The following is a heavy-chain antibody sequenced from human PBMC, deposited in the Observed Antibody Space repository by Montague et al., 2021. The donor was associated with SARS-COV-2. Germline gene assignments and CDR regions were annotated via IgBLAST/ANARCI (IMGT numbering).Heavy chain of an antibody. CDR2: SYYSGTT. D-gene: IGHD3-10*01. CDR1: GDSFNSPKYY. Sequence: SETLSLTCTVSGDSFNSPKYYCAWIRQPPGKGLEWIGSSYYSGTTYYNPSLRSQVTISVDTSKTQFSLKMNSVTAADTAVYYCARGSYGSGSDHAFDFWGQGTVVAVSS. CDR3: ARGSYGSGSDHAFDF. J-gene: IGHJ3*01. V-gene: IGHV4-39*01.